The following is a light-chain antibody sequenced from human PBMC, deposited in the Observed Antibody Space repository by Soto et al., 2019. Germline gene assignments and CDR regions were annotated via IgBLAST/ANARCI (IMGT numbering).Light chain of an antibody. CDR2: GAS. CDR3: QQYGSSPGT. Sequence: EIVLTHSPGTLSLTPGERATLSCRASQSVSSSYFAWYQQKPGQAPRLLIYGASSRATGIPDRFSGSGSGTDFTLTISRLEPEDFAVYYCQQYGSSPGTFGQGTKVDIK. J-gene: IGKJ1*01. CDR1: QSVSSSY. V-gene: IGKV3-20*01.